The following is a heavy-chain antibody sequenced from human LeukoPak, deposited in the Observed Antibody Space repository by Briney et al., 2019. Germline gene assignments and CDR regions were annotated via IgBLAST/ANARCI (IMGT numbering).Heavy chain of an antibody. CDR1: GFTFSSYW. D-gene: IGHD2-2*01. CDR3: ARDHGRGSSTSCYHCYYYMDV. V-gene: IGHV3-7*01. J-gene: IGHJ6*03. Sequence: PGGSLRLSCAASGFTFSSYWMSWVRQAPGKGLEWVANIKQDGSEKYYVDSVKGRFTISRDNAKNSLYLQMNSLRAEDTAVYYCARDHGRGSSTSCYHCYYYMDVWGKGTTVTVSS. CDR2: IKQDGSEK.